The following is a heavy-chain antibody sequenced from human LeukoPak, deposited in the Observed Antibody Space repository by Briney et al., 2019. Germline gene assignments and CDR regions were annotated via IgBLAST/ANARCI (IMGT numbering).Heavy chain of an antibody. CDR3: ARDCFSTNCYDY. J-gene: IGHJ4*02. Sequence: SETLSLTCTVSGGSISSYYWSWIRQPPGKGLEWIGCIYYSGSTNYNPSLKSRVTISVDTSKSQFSLKLNSVTAADTAVYYCARDCFSTNCYDYWGQGTLVTVSS. D-gene: IGHD2-2*01. CDR2: IYYSGST. CDR1: GGSISSYY. V-gene: IGHV4-59*01.